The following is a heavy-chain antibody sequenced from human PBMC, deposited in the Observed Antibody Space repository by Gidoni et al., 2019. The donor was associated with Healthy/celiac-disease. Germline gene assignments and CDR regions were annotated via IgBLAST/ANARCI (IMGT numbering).Heavy chain of an antibody. J-gene: IGHJ3*02. CDR3: ARDREYSSSWFDAFDI. CDR1: GFTYSRYS. CDR2: ISSRSSTI. Sequence: EVQLVESGGGLVQPGGSLSLSCSASGFTYSRYSRNWGRQAPGKGREWVSYISSRSSTIYYADSVKGRFTISRDNAKNSLYLQMNSLRAEDTAVYYCARDREYSSSWFDAFDIWGQGTMVTVSS. D-gene: IGHD6-13*01. V-gene: IGHV3-48*01.